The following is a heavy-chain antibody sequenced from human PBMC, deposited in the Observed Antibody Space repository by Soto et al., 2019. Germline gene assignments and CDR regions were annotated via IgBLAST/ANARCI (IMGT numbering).Heavy chain of an antibody. V-gene: IGHV3-33*01. Sequence: QVLLVQSGGGVVQPGRSLRLSCVASGFTFSTHGMHWVRQAPGQGLEWVASIWYDGSNAYYADSVRGRFTISRDNSKNRLYLQMNSLRAEDTAVYYCARDHERRSIVHYFAHWGQGDLVTVSS. CDR3: ARDHERRSIVHYFAH. CDR1: GFTFSTHG. D-gene: IGHD2-8*01. CDR2: IWYDGSNA. J-gene: IGHJ4*02.